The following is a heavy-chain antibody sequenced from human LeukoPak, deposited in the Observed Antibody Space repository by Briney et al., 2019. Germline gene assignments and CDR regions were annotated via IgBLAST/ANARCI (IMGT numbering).Heavy chain of an antibody. Sequence: PSQTLSLTCAVSGGSISSGGYSWSWLRQPPGKGLEWIGYIYHSGSTYYNPSLKSRVTISVDRSKNQFSLKLSSVTAADTAVYYCAQYSSSPGGAFDIWGQGTMVTVSS. CDR1: GGSISSGGYS. V-gene: IGHV4-30-2*01. J-gene: IGHJ3*02. CDR3: AQYSSSPGGAFDI. D-gene: IGHD6-13*01. CDR2: IYHSGST.